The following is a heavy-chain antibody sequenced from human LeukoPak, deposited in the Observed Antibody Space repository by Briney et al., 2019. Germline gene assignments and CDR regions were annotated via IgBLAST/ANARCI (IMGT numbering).Heavy chain of an antibody. J-gene: IGHJ4*02. V-gene: IGHV4-39*01. CDR2: IYYSGST. CDR1: GGSISSSSYY. CDR3: ARHGSGWYYLVGC. D-gene: IGHD6-19*01. Sequence: SETLSLTCTVSGGSISSSSYYWGWIRQPPGKGLEWIGSIYYSGSTYYNPSLKSRVTISVDPSKNQFSLKLSSVTAADTAVYYCARHGSGWYYLVGCWGQGTLVTVSS.